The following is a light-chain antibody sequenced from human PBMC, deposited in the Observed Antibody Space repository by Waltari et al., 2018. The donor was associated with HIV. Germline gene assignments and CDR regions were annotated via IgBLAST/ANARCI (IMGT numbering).Light chain of an antibody. Sequence: QSVLTQPPSVSGAPGQRVTISCTGSKSTIGAHSGLNWYQEVPGAAPRLLIYADHNRPSGVPDRFSGSTSATSASLAITGLQAEDEADYYCQSYDSTLSSVLFGGGTKVTVL. J-gene: IGLJ2*01. CDR3: QSYDSTLSSVL. CDR1: KSTIGAHSG. V-gene: IGLV1-40*01. CDR2: ADH.